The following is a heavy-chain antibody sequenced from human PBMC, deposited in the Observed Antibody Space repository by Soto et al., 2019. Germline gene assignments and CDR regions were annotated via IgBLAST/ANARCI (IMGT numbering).Heavy chain of an antibody. J-gene: IGHJ5*01. V-gene: IGHV4-4*02. CDR1: GGSIPTNW. CDR2: IYHSGTT. CDR3: ARLIAGPRTGDFDS. Sequence: QVHLQESGPGLVKPSGTLSLTCAVSGGSIPTNWWRWVRQPPGKGPEWIGEIYHSGTTNYNPSPRCRVTISVDMSINHFSLYLNSVTAADSPISYCARLIAGPRTGDFDSWGKGILVTVSS. D-gene: IGHD3-16*01.